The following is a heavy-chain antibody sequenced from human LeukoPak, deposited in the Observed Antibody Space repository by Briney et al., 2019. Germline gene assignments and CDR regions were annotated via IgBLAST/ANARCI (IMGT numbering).Heavy chain of an antibody. D-gene: IGHD2-21*02. CDR1: GFTFTDYY. J-gene: IGHJ4*02. CDR3: ARDGLAYGGGDCYSNFDY. V-gene: IGHV3-11*05. CDR2: ISSSSSYT. Sequence: PGGSLRLSCAASGFTFTDYYMSWIRQAPGKGLEWVSYISSSSSYTNYADSVKGRFTISRDNAKNSLYLQMNSLRAEDTAVYCARDGLAYGGGDCYSNFDYWGQGTLVTVSS.